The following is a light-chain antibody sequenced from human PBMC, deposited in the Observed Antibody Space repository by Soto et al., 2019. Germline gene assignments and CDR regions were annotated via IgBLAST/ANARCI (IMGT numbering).Light chain of an antibody. V-gene: IGKV3-20*01. CDR1: QSVSSSY. CDR2: GAS. CDR3: QQYGSSPVT. Sequence: EIVVTQSPGTLSLSPGERATLSCRASQSVSSSYLAWYQQKPGQAPRLLIYGASSRATGIPDRFSGSGSGTDFTLTISRLEPEDFAVYYCQQYGSSPVTFGQGTKV. J-gene: IGKJ1*01.